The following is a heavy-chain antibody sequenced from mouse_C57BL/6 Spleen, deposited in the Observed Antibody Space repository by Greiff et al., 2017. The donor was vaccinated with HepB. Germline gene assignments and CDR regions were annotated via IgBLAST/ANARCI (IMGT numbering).Heavy chain of an antibody. CDR3: ARGTGTWFAY. V-gene: IGHV5-17*01. CDR2: ISSGSSTI. CDR1: GFTFSDYG. Sequence: DVKLVESGGGLVKPGGSLKLSCAASGFTFSDYGMHWVRQAPEKGLEWVAYISSGSSTIYYADTVKGRFTISRDNAKNTLFLQMTSLRSEDTAMYYRARGTGTWFAYWGQGTLVTVSA. D-gene: IGHD4-1*01. J-gene: IGHJ3*01.